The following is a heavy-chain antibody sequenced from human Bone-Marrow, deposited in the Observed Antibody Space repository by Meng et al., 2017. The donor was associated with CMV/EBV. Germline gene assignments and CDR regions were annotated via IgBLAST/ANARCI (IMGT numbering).Heavy chain of an antibody. CDR2: IRYDGSNK. D-gene: IGHD2-8*01. CDR3: AKVHMLGPYYYYYYGMAV. J-gene: IGHJ6*01. V-gene: IGHV3-30*02. Sequence: GGSLRLCCAASGFTFSSYGMYLVRQAAGKGLEWVAFIRYDGSNKYYADSVKGRFTISRDNSKNTLYLQMNSLRAEDTAVYYCAKVHMLGPYYYYYYGMAVWGPGPTVTCYS. CDR1: GFTFSSYG.